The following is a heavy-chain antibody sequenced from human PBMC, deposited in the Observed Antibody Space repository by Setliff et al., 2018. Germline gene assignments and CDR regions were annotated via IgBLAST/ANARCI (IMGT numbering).Heavy chain of an antibody. V-gene: IGHV1-69*05. Sequence: SVKVSCKASGGTFSSYAISWVRQAPGQGLEWMGGIIPIFGTANYAQKFQGRVTITTDESTSTAYMELSSLRSEDTAVYYCARDMEGSAQHYYYGMDVWGQGTTVTVSS. J-gene: IGHJ6*02. D-gene: IGHD6-6*01. CDR3: ARDMEGSAQHYYYGMDV. CDR2: IIPIFGTA. CDR1: GGTFSSYA.